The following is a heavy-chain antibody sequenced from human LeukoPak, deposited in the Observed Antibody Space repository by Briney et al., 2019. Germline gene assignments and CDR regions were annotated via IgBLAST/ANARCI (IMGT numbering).Heavy chain of an antibody. CDR3: ARDAVPAADDY. J-gene: IGHJ4*02. CDR2: MNPNSGNT. CDR1: GYTFTSYD. Sequence: ASVKVSCKASGYTFTSYDINWVRQATGQGLEWMGWMNPNSGNTGYAQKFQGRVTITADKSTSTAYMELSSLRSEDTAVYYCARDAVPAADDYWGQGTLVTVSS. V-gene: IGHV1-8*01. D-gene: IGHD2-2*01.